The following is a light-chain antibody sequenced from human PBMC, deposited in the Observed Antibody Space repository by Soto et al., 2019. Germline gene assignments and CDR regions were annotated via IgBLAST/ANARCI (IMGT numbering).Light chain of an antibody. Sequence: EIVLTQSPGTLSLSPGERATLSCRASQSVSSSYLAWYQQKPGQALRLLIYGASSRATGIPDRFSGSGSGTDFTLTISRLEPEDFAVYYCQQYGSSPMYTFGQGTKLEIK. CDR3: QQYGSSPMYT. V-gene: IGKV3-20*01. CDR1: QSVSSSY. J-gene: IGKJ2*01. CDR2: GAS.